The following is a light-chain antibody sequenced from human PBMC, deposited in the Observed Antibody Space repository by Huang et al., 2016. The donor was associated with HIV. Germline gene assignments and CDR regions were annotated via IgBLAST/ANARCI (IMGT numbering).Light chain of an antibody. V-gene: IGKV1-6*02. Sequence: AIQLTQSPSSLSASVGDRVTITCRASQDITNDVGWYQQKPGKAPKLLISAASTLRSGVPSRFSGRGSGTDFTLTISSLQPEDFATYFCLQDFNYPRTFGQGTRVEIK. CDR2: AAS. J-gene: IGKJ1*01. CDR1: QDITND. CDR3: LQDFNYPRT.